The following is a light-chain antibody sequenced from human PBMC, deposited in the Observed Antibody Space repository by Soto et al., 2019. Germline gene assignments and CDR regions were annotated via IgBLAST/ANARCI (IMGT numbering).Light chain of an antibody. CDR3: QQSYATPWT. CDR1: QSISNY. CDR2: AAS. V-gene: IGKV1-39*01. Sequence: DIQMTQSPSSLSASVGDRITITCRANQSISNYLNWYQQRPGQAPKLLIYAASSFHSGVPSRFSGSGSGTDFTLTITKLQVEDFVTYFCQQSYATPWTFGQGTKVDI. J-gene: IGKJ1*01.